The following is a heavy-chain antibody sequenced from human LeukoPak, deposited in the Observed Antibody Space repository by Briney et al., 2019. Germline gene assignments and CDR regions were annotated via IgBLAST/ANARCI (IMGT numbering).Heavy chain of an antibody. CDR1: GDSINSLDL. V-gene: IGHV4-4*02. Sequence: SETPSLTCTVSGDSINSLDLWSWVRQPPGKGLEWIGEMYLSGTTHSNPSVKSRVTISIDKSKNQFFLNLSSVTAADTAVYYCAGLVGRYSSGLYYYYFDYWGQGTLVTVSS. CDR3: AGLVGRYSSGLYYYYFDY. J-gene: IGHJ4*02. CDR2: MYLSGTT. D-gene: IGHD3-22*01.